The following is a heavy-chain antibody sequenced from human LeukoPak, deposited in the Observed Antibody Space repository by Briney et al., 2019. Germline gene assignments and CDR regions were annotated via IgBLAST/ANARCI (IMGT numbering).Heavy chain of an antibody. D-gene: IGHD3-22*01. CDR2: ISYDGSNK. CDR3: ARDPPHYDGVAFDI. V-gene: IGHV3-30-3*01. Sequence: GGSLSLSCAASGFPFSSYAMHWVRQAPGKGLEWVAVISYDGSNKYYADSVKGRFTISRDNSKNTLYLQMNSLRAEDTAVYYCARDPPHYDGVAFDIWGQGTMVTVSS. J-gene: IGHJ3*02. CDR1: GFPFSSYA.